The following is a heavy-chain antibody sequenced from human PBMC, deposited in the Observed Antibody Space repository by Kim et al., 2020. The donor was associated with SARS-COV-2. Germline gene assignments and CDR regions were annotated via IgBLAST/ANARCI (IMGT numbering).Heavy chain of an antibody. CDR2: IYYSGST. Sequence: SETLSLTCTVSGGSISSSSYYWGWIRQPPGKGLEWIGSIYYSGSTYDNPSHKSRFTITVDTSKNQFTLKLSSVNAAATAVYYCAAPHYYGSGSSPNWFDPWGQGTLVTVSS. CDR1: GGSISSSSYY. CDR3: AAPHYYGSGSSPNWFDP. J-gene: IGHJ5*02. D-gene: IGHD3-10*01. V-gene: IGHV4-39*01.